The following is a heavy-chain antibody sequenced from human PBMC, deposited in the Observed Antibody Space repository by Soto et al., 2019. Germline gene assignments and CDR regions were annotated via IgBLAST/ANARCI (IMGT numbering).Heavy chain of an antibody. CDR1: GFTFSSYS. D-gene: IGHD3-3*01. J-gene: IGHJ3*02. Sequence: EVQLVESGGGLVQPGGSLRLSCAASGFTFSSYSMNWVRQAPGKGLEWVSYISSSSSTIYYADSVKGRFTISRDNAKNSLYLQMNSLRAEDTAVYYCARVPLRDFWRQGAFDIWGQGTMVTVSS. V-gene: IGHV3-48*01. CDR3: ARVPLRDFWRQGAFDI. CDR2: ISSSSSTI.